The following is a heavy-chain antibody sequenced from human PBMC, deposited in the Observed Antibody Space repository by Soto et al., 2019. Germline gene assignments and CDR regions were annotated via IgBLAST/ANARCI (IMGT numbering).Heavy chain of an antibody. CDR1: GGTFSSYT. CDR3: ARTLVVVAATRGQHWFDP. Sequence: QVQLVQSGAEVKKPGSSVKVSCKASGGTFSSYTISWVRQAPGQGLEWMGRIIPILGIANYAQKFQGRVTITADKSTSTAYMELSSLRSEDTAVYYCARTLVVVAATRGQHWFDPWGQGTLVTVSS. CDR2: IIPILGIA. V-gene: IGHV1-69*02. J-gene: IGHJ5*02. D-gene: IGHD2-15*01.